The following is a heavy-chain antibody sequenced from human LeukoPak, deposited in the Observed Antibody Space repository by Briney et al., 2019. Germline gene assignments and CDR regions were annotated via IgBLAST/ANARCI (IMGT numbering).Heavy chain of an antibody. V-gene: IGHV4-30-4*08. CDR3: ARVWYQLLPGWFDP. D-gene: IGHD2-2*01. J-gene: IGHJ5*02. CDR1: GGSLSSGDYY. CDR2: IYYSGST. Sequence: PSQTLSLTCTVSGGSLSSGDYYWSWIRQPPGKGLEWIGYIYYSGSTYYNPSLKSRVTISVDTSKNQFSLKLSSVTAADRAVYYGARVWYQLLPGWFDPGAREPWSPSP.